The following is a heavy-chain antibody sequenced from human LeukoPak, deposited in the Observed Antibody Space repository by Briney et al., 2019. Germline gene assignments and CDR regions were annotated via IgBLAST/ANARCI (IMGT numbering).Heavy chain of an antibody. CDR2: IYGGGST. CDR1: GFTFSSSW. Sequence: GRSLRLSCVASGFTFSSSWMNWVRQAPGKGLEWVSVIYGGGSTSYGDSVKGRFTISRDNSKNTLYLQMNSLRVDDTGVYYCARDRSDGNYYMVVWGKGTTVIVSS. V-gene: IGHV3-53*01. D-gene: IGHD5-24*01. CDR3: ARDRSDGNYYMVV. J-gene: IGHJ6*03.